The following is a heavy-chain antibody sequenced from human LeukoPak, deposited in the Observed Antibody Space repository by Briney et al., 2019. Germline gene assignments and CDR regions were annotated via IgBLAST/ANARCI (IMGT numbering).Heavy chain of an antibody. CDR3: AKWAVLLWFGESSSGYYFDY. CDR2: ISGSGGST. J-gene: IGHJ4*02. CDR1: GFTFSSYS. D-gene: IGHD3-10*01. Sequence: GGSLRLSCAASGFTFSSYSMNWVRQAPGKGLEWVSAISGSGGSTYYADSVKGRFTISRDNSKNTLYLQMNSLRAEDTAVYYCAKWAVLLWFGESSSGYYFDYWGQGALVTVSS. V-gene: IGHV3-23*01.